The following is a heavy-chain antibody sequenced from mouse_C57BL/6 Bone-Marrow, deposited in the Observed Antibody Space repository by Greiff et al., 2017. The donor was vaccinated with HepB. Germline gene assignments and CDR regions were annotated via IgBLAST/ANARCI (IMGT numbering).Heavy chain of an antibody. J-gene: IGHJ2*01. CDR3: AREGLGYYDGYFDY. V-gene: IGHV1-76*01. CDR1: GYTFTDYY. CDR2: IYPGSGNT. D-gene: IGHD2-3*01. Sequence: QVQLQQSGAELVRPGASVKLSCKASGYTFTDYYINWVKQRPGQGLEWIARIYPGSGNTYYNEKFKGKATLTAEKSSSTAYMQLSSLTSEDSAVYFCAREGLGYYDGYFDYWGQGTTLTVSS.